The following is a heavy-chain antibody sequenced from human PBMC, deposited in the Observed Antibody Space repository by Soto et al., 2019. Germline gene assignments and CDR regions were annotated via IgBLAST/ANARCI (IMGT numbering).Heavy chain of an antibody. J-gene: IGHJ4*02. CDR3: AKDRVSGTFYTPLAF. Sequence: PGGSLRLSCQASGFNFDNYGMHWVRQAPGKGLEWVAVITYDGSFQYYADSVKGRFTISRDNSKNTLSLHLNTLKPEDTAVYHCAKDRVSGTFYTPLAFWGQGTLVTVPS. CDR2: ITYDGSFQ. V-gene: IGHV3-30*18. CDR1: GFNFDNYG. D-gene: IGHD1-7*01.